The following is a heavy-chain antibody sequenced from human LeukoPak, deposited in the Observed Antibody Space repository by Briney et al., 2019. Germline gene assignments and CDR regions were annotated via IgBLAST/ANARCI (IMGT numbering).Heavy chain of an antibody. Sequence: SETLSLTCTGSVGSISRYYWSWIRQPAGKGLEWIGRIYTSGSTNYNPSLKSRVTMSVDTSENQFSLKLSSVTAADTAVYYCARSVSGSSWLFDYWGQGTLVTVSS. CDR1: VGSISRYY. CDR2: IYTSGST. J-gene: IGHJ4*02. CDR3: ARSVSGSSWLFDY. D-gene: IGHD6-13*01. V-gene: IGHV4-4*07.